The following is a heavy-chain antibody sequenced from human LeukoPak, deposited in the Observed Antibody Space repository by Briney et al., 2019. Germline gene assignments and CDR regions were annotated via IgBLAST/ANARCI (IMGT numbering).Heavy chain of an antibody. CDR3: ARGVYIAAAQYGY. D-gene: IGHD6-13*01. CDR1: GGSISSYY. J-gene: IGHJ4*02. V-gene: IGHV4-59*01. CDR2: IYYSGTT. Sequence: SETLSLTCTVSGGSISSYYWSWIRQPPGKGLEWIGYIYYSGTTNYHPSLKSRVTISVDTSKNQFSLKLSSVTAADTAVYYCARGVYIAAAQYGYWGQGTLVTVSS.